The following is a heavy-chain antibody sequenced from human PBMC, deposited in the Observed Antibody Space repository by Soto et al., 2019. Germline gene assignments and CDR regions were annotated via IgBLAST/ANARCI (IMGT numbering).Heavy chain of an antibody. J-gene: IGHJ5*02. CDR2: ISYNGRNI. CDR1: GFRLNGYA. V-gene: IGHV3-30*04. D-gene: IGHD3-10*01. CDR3: ARIGKGVHDGNGFDP. Sequence: QVQLVESGGGVVQPGTSLRLACTASGFRLNGYAMNWVRQAPGKGLEWVALISYNGRNIFYADSVKGRFTISRDTSQNTVHLQMNSLRPDDTAIYYCARIGKGVHDGNGFDPWGQGTLVTVSS.